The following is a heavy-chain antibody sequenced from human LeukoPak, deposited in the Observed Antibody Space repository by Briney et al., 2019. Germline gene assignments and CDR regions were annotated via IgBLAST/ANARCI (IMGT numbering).Heavy chain of an antibody. CDR3: ARDEGPLSMITFGGVIPLTFDC. CDR1: GFSFRDYW. D-gene: IGHD3-16*02. J-gene: IGHJ4*02. Sequence: PGGSLRLSCAASGFSFRDYWMSWVRQAPGKGLEWVADMSPDGSDKTYVDSMKGRLTISRDNAKQSLYLQMDSLTAEDTAVYYCARDEGPLSMITFGGVIPLTFDCWGQGTLVTVSS. CDR2: MSPDGSDK. V-gene: IGHV3-7*01.